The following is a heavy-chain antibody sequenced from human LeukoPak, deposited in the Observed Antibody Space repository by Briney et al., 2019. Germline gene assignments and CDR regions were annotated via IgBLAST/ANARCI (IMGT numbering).Heavy chain of an antibody. Sequence: GSLRLSCAVSGITLSNYAMSWVRQAPGKGLEWVAGISGSGGGTHYADSVKGRFTNSRDNPKNTLYLQMNNLRAGDTAVYFCAKRGVVIRVILVGFHKEAYYFDSWGQGALVTVSS. D-gene: IGHD3-22*01. CDR3: AKRGVVIRVILVGFHKEAYYFDS. CDR1: GITLSNYA. J-gene: IGHJ4*02. V-gene: IGHV3-23*01. CDR2: ISGSGGGT.